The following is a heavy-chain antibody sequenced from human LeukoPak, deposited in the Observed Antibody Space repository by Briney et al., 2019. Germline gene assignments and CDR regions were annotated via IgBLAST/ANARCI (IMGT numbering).Heavy chain of an antibody. D-gene: IGHD3-22*01. CDR1: GGSISSSSYY. V-gene: IGHV4-39*07. J-gene: IGHJ5*02. CDR2: IYYSGST. Sequence: SETLSLTCTVSGGSISSSSYYWGWIRQPPGKGLEWIGSIYYSGSTYYNPSLKSRVTISVDTSKNQFSLKLSSVTAADTAVYYCARGISMILVDNWFDPWGQGTLVIVSS. CDR3: ARGISMILVDNWFDP.